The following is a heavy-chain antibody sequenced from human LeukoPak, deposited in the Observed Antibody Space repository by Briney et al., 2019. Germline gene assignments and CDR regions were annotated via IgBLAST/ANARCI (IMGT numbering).Heavy chain of an antibody. V-gene: IGHV3-30-3*01. D-gene: IGHD6-6*01. CDR2: ISYDGSNK. J-gene: IGHJ4*02. Sequence: QPGGSLRLSCAASGFTFSSYAMHWARQAPGKGLEWVAVISYDGSNKYYADSVKGRFTISRDNSKNTLYLQMNSLRAEDTAVYYCATLGEYSSSSTSFDYWGQGTLVTVSS. CDR3: ATLGEYSSSSTSFDY. CDR1: GFTFSSYA.